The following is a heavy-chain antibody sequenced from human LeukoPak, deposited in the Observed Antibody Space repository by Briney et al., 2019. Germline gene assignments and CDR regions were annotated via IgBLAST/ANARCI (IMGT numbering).Heavy chain of an antibody. CDR2: IYYSGTT. V-gene: IGHV4-59*01. CDR3: ARESIYDYPDGSSYFYYMDV. J-gene: IGHJ6*03. CDR1: GGSISTYY. Sequence: PSETLSLTCTVSGGSISTYYWSWIRQPPWEGLEWIGSIYYSGTTHSNPSLKSRATISVDTSKNHLSLKVNSVTAADTAVYYCARESIYDYPDGSSYFYYMDVWGKGTTVTVSS. D-gene: IGHD3-16*01.